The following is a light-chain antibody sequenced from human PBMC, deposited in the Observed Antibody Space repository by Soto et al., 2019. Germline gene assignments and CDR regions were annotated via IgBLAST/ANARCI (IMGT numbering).Light chain of an antibody. CDR3: QQYNSYPYT. CDR1: QSISNW. CDR2: KAS. V-gene: IGKV1-5*03. J-gene: IGKJ2*01. Sequence: DIQMTQSPSTLSASVGDSVTFTCRASQSISNWLAWYHQRPGKAPNLLIYKASRLESGVPSRFSGSGSGTEFTLTISNLQPDDFETYYCQQYNSYPYTFGQGTKVDIK.